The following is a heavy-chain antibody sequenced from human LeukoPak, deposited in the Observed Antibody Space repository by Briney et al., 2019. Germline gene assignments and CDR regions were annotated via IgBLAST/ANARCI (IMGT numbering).Heavy chain of an antibody. CDR3: ACDFRYLGHDF. V-gene: IGHV3-11*01. Sequence: GGSLRLSCTASAFTLGDFYMSWIRQAPGKGLEWVAYISDVGLTTYYAESVKGRFTISRDNAKNSLYLQMNSLRAEDTAVYYCACDFRYLGHDFWGQGTLVTVSS. CDR1: AFTLGDFY. J-gene: IGHJ4*02. CDR2: ISDVGLTT. D-gene: IGHD2-21*02.